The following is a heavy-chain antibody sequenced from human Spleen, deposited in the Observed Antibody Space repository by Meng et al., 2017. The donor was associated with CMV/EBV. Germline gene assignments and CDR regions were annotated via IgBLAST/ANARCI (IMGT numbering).Heavy chain of an antibody. CDR3: ASPTPTGNYYYGMDV. V-gene: IGHV3-23*01. CDR2: IGVSDDDS. Sequence: GGSLRLSCAASGFTFSAFAMSWVRHAPGKGLEWVSGIGVSDDDSYYADSVKGRFTMSRDKSKNMVSLQMDSLRAEDTAVYYCASPTPTGNYYYGMDVWGQGTTVTVSS. D-gene: IGHD7-27*01. J-gene: IGHJ6*02. CDR1: GFTFSAFA.